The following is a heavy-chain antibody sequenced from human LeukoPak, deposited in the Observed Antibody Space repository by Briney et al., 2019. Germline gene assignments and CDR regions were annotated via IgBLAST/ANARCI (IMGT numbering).Heavy chain of an antibody. CDR1: GYTFTSYD. CDR3: ARGGNYYDSSGYDY. D-gene: IGHD3-22*01. J-gene: IGHJ4*02. V-gene: IGHV1-8*01. Sequence: GASVKVSCKASGYTFTSYDIHWVRRATGQGLEWMGWMNPNSGNTGYAQKFQGRVTMTRNTSISTAYMELSSLRSEDTAVYYCARGGNYYDSSGYDYWGQGTLVTVSS. CDR2: MNPNSGNT.